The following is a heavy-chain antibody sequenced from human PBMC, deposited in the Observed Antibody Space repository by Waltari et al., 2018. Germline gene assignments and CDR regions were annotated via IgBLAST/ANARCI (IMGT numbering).Heavy chain of an antibody. CDR3: AKYVVVIRYGFDY. CDR1: GFTFSSYA. J-gene: IGHJ4*02. CDR2: ISGSGGST. V-gene: IGHV3-23*01. Sequence: EVQLLESGGGLVQPGGSLRLSCAASGFTFSSYAMTWVSEVPGKGLEWVSAISGSGGSTYYAESLKGRFTISRDNSKNTLYLQMNSLRAEDTAVYYCAKYVVVIRYGFDYWGQGTLVTVSS. D-gene: IGHD3-22*01.